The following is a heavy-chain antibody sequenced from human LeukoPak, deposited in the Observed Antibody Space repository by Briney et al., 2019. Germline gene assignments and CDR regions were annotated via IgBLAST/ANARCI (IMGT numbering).Heavy chain of an antibody. D-gene: IGHD4-17*01. CDR1: AYSIASVSF. V-gene: IGHV4-38-2*02. J-gene: IGHJ6*04. Sequence: TGSLACTVAAYSIASVSFWGWIRQPPGKGLEWIGRIYHSGSTNYNSSLKSRVTISVDTSKNQISLKLNSVTAADTAVYYCARVGTVNYYYGMDVWGKGTTVTVSS. CDR2: IYHSGST. CDR3: ARVGTVNYYYGMDV.